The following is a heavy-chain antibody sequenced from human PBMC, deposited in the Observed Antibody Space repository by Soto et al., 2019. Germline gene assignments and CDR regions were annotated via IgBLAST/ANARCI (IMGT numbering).Heavy chain of an antibody. V-gene: IGHV1-69*12. CDR1: GGTFSSYA. CDR3: AGVGEADERYDY. Sequence: QVQLVQSGAEVKKPGSSVKVSCKASGGTFSSYAISWVRQAPGQGLEWMGGIIPIFGTANYAQKFQSRVTSTADAATSTAYMGLSSLSSEDTAVYYCAGVGEADERYDYCGQGTLVAVSS. CDR2: IIPIFGTA. J-gene: IGHJ4*02.